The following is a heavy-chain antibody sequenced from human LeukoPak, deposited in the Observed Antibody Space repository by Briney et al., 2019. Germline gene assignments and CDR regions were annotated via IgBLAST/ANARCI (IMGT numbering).Heavy chain of an antibody. CDR1: GFTFSSYS. J-gene: IGHJ2*01. V-gene: IGHV3-21*04. CDR2: IISSSSYI. D-gene: IGHD1-26*01. CDR3: AKGHIVGATRSYWYFDL. Sequence: GGSLRLSCAASGFTFSSYSMNWVRQAPGKGLEWVSSIISSSSYIYYADSVKGRFTISRDNAKNSLYLQMNSLRAEDTAVYYCAKGHIVGATRSYWYFDLWGRGTLVTVSS.